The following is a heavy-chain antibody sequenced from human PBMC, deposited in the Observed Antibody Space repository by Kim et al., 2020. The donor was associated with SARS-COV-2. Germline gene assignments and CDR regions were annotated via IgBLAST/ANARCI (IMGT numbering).Heavy chain of an antibody. CDR2: INHSGST. CDR3: AREIRVVPAAIWLRGGAFDI. CDR1: GGSFSGYY. Sequence: SETLSLTCAVYGGSFSGYYWSWIRQPPGKGLEWIGEINHSGSTNYNPSLKSRVTISVDTSKNQFSLKLSSVTAADTAVYYCAREIRVVPAAIWLRGGAFDIWGQGTMVTVSS. J-gene: IGHJ3*02. V-gene: IGHV4-34*01. D-gene: IGHD2-2*01.